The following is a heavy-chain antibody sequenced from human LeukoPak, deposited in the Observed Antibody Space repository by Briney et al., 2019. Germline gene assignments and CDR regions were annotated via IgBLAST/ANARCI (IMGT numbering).Heavy chain of an antibody. J-gene: IGHJ5*02. D-gene: IGHD6-13*01. CDR1: GYTFTSYG. CDR2: ISAYNGNT. Sequence: ASVKVSCKASGYTFTSYGISWVRQAPGQGLEWMGWISAYNGNTNYAQKLQGRVTMTTDTSTSTAYMELRSLRSDDTAVYYCARERFIAAAANNWFDPWGQGTLVTVSS. CDR3: ARERFIAAAANNWFDP. V-gene: IGHV1-18*01.